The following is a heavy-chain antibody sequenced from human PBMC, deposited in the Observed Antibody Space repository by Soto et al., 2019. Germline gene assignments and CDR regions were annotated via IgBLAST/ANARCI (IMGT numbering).Heavy chain of an antibody. J-gene: IGHJ4*02. Sequence: QVQLVESGGGVGQPGRSLRLSCAASGFDFSNHAMHWVRQPPGKAPALLATISFEGGDDFYADSVKGRFTISRDNSKSTLSRHMNSLRAEDTAVYYCVKFGGGDCYTHWGQGTLVTVSS. CDR3: VKFGGGDCYTH. CDR2: ISFEGGDD. D-gene: IGHD2-21*02. V-gene: IGHV3-30-3*02. CDR1: GFDFSNHA.